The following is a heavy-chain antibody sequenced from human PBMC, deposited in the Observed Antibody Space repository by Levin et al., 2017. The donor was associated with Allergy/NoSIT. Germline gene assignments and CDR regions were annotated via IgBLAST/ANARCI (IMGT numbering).Heavy chain of an antibody. CDR2: ISGSGGST. D-gene: IGHD2-15*01. J-gene: IGHJ4*02. CDR3: AKASVVAATIFDY. Sequence: LSLTCAASGFTFSSYAMSWVRQAPGKGLEWVSAISGSGGSTYYADSVKGRFTISRDNSKNTLYLQMNSLRAEDTAVYYCAKASVVAATIFDYWGQGTLVTVSS. V-gene: IGHV3-23*01. CDR1: GFTFSSYA.